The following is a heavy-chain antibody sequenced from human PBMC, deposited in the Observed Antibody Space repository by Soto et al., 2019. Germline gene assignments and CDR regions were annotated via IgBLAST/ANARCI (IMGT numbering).Heavy chain of an antibody. CDR1: GDSISSASYF. D-gene: IGHD2-2*01. Sequence: SETLSLTCTVSGDSISSASYFWGWIRQPPGKGLEWIGSVYFVGNSYYNPSLKSRVSISVDASKNQFSLRLSSMTAADTGVYYCARYYCTSTTCYYFDYWGQGTLVTVSS. J-gene: IGHJ4*02. V-gene: IGHV4-39*01. CDR3: ARYYCTSTTCYYFDY. CDR2: VYFVGNS.